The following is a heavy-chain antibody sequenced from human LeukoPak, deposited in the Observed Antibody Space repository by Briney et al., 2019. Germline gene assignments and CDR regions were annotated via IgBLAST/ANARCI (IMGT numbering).Heavy chain of an antibody. Sequence: GGSLRLSCAASGFTFSSYAMGWVRQAPGRGVEGVSSISGSGISTYYTDSVKGRFTVSRDSSKNTLYLQMHSLRAEDTALYYCAKAPRGGYYGSGSYYFDCWGQGTLVTVSS. D-gene: IGHD3-10*01. J-gene: IGHJ4*02. V-gene: IGHV3-23*01. CDR1: GFTFSSYA. CDR2: ISGSGIST. CDR3: AKAPRGGYYGSGSYYFDC.